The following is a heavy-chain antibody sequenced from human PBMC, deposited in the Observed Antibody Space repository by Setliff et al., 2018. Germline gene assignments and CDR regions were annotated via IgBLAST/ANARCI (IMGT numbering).Heavy chain of an antibody. J-gene: IGHJ4*02. CDR3: FGAGTCSY. V-gene: IGHV3-11*04. Sequence: GGSLRLSCAASGFSFSDYYMSWVRQAPGKGLEWISKISGAGTTVYYADSVRGRFTISRDNAKNSLYLQMNSLRAEDSAVYYCFGAGTCSYWGQGTLVTVSS. CDR2: ISGAGTTV. CDR1: GFSFSDYY. D-gene: IGHD3-10*01.